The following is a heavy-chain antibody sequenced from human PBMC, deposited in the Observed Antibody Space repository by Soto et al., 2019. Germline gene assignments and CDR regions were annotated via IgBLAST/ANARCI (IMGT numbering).Heavy chain of an antibody. Sequence: QVQLVQSGAEVKKPGSSVKVSCKASGGTFGNSAISWVRQAPGQGLEWMGGIIPSFATGNSAPEFQGRLTITADKDTTTAYMELSSLRSEDTAVYYCARSYYGSGSYWFYCMDVWGQGTTVTVSS. CDR2: IIPSFATG. D-gene: IGHD3-10*01. CDR3: ARSYYGSGSYWFYCMDV. J-gene: IGHJ6*02. CDR1: GGTFGNSA. V-gene: IGHV1-69*06.